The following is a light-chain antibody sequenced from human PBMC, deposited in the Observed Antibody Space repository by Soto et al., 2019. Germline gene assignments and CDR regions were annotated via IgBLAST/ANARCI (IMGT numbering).Light chain of an antibody. CDR1: QSVSNNY. Sequence: EVVLTQSPGTLSLSPGERATLSCRASQSVSNNYLAWYQQKPGQAPRLVIFGSSDRANGIPDRFSGSGSGTDFTLTISRLEPEDFAVYYCQQYGSSPPYTFGQGTKLEIK. CDR2: GSS. J-gene: IGKJ2*01. CDR3: QQYGSSPPYT. V-gene: IGKV3-20*01.